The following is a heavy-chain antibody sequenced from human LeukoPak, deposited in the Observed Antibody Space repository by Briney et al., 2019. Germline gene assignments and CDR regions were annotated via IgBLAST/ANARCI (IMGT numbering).Heavy chain of an antibody. CDR1: GYTFSSYG. Sequence: ASVKVSCKASGYTFSSYGITWVRQAPGQGLQWMGWISGYNGDTKYAQKLQGRVTMTTDTSTSNTYMELRSLRSDDTAVYYCARFQLPSYYYLYYMDVWGKGTTVTVSS. V-gene: IGHV1-18*01. CDR2: ISGYNGDT. J-gene: IGHJ6*03. CDR3: ARFQLPSYYYLYYMDV. D-gene: IGHD2-2*01.